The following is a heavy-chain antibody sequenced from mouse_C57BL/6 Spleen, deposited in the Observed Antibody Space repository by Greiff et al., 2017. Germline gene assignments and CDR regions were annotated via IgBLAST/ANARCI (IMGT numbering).Heavy chain of an antibody. Sequence: VQLQESGAELVRPGASVTLSCKASGYTFTDYEMHWVKQTPVHGLEWIGAIDPETGGTAYNQKFKGKAMLTADKSSSTAYMELRSLTSEDSAVYYCTRYLDGYYGDYWGQGTNLTVSS. CDR1: GYTFTDYE. D-gene: IGHD2-3*01. J-gene: IGHJ2*01. CDR3: TRYLDGYYGDY. V-gene: IGHV1-15*01. CDR2: IDPETGGT.